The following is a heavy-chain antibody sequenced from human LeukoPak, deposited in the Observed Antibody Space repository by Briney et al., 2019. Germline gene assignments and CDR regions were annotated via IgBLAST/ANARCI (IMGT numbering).Heavy chain of an antibody. D-gene: IGHD5-12*01. Sequence: PGGSLRLSCEASGFTFDTYWMSWVRQPPGKGLEWVANVRFDGREKKFVDSVKGRFTIFRDNAQNSLYLQMNSLRAEDTAVYYCARVEASGYDYGAFDYWGQGTLVTVSS. CDR2: VRFDGREK. CDR1: GFTFDTYW. CDR3: ARVEASGYDYGAFDY. J-gene: IGHJ4*02. V-gene: IGHV3-7*01.